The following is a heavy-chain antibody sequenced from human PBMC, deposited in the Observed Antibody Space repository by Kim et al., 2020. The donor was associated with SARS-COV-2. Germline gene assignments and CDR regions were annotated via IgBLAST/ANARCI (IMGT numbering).Heavy chain of an antibody. J-gene: IGHJ4*02. CDR3: ARDSFRSYYDWYYFDY. CDR1: GGSFSGYY. V-gene: IGHV4-34*01. Sequence: SETLSLTCAVYGGSFSGYYWSWIRQPPGKGLEWIGEINHSGSTNYNPSLKSRVTISVDTSKNQFSLKLSSVTAADTAVYYCARDSFRSYYDWYYFDYWGQGTLVTVSS. CDR2: INHSGST. D-gene: IGHD1-26*01.